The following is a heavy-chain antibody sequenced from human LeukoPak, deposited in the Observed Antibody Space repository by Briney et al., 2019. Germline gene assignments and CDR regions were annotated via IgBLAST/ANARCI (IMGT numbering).Heavy chain of an antibody. D-gene: IGHD3-22*01. CDR1: GGSFSGYY. CDR2: INHSGST. V-gene: IGHV4-34*01. CDR3: ARDAPYYYDSSGMREAFDI. J-gene: IGHJ3*02. Sequence: SETLSLTCAVYGGSFSGYYWSWIRQPPGKGLEWIGEINHSGSTNYNPSLKSRVTISVDTSKNQFSLKLSSVTAADTAVYYCARDAPYYYDSSGMREAFDIWGQGTMVTVSS.